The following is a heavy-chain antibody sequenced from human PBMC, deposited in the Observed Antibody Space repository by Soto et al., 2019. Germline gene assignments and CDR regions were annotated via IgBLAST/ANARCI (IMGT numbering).Heavy chain of an antibody. J-gene: IGHJ5*02. D-gene: IGHD3-10*01. CDR3: ARGNGMVRGVGRGWFDP. CDR2: INHSGST. V-gene: IGHV4-34*01. Sequence: QVQLQQWGAGLLKPSETLSLTCAVYGGSFSGYYWSWIRQPPGKGLEWIGEINHSGSTNYNPSLKRRVIISVDTSKNQFSLKLSSVTAADTAVYYCARGNGMVRGVGRGWFDPWGQGTLVTVSS. CDR1: GGSFSGYY.